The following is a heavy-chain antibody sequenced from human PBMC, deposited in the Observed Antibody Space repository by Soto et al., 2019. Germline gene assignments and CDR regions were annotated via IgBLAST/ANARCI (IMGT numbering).Heavy chain of an antibody. CDR3: ARSSGYYYVDY. D-gene: IGHD3-22*01. CDR1: GYTFTSYA. V-gene: IGHV1-3*01. CDR2: INAGNGNT. Sequence: QVQLVQSGAEVKKPGASVKVSCKASGYTFTSYAMHWVRQAPGQRLEWMGWINAGNGNTKYSQKLQGRVTITRDTAASSAYMERSIVRSEDTAVDYGARSSGYYYVDYWGQGTLVTVSP. J-gene: IGHJ4*02.